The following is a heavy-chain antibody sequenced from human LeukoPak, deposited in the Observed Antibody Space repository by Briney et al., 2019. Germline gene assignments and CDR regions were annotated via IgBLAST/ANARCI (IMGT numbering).Heavy chain of an antibody. D-gene: IGHD1-14*01. Sequence: RGSLRLSCAASGFTFSSYSMNWVRQAPGKGLEWVSYISSSSSTIYYADSVKGRFTISRDNAKNSLYLQMNSLRAEDTAVYYCARDGDNRAFDIWGRGTMVTVSS. CDR2: ISSSSSTI. V-gene: IGHV3-48*04. CDR3: ARDGDNRAFDI. J-gene: IGHJ3*02. CDR1: GFTFSSYS.